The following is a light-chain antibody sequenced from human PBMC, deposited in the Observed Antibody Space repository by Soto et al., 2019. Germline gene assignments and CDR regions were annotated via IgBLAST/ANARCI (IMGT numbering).Light chain of an antibody. CDR3: QSYDNSLRGWL. Sequence: QSVLTQPPSVSGAPGQRVTISCTGSASNFGAGYDVHWDQQIPGTAPKLLIFETTSRPSGVTDRFAASKSGTAASLAITGLQTEDEAHYSCQSYDNSLRGWLFCGVPNLTVL. J-gene: IGLJ3*02. CDR1: ASNFGAGYD. CDR2: ETT. V-gene: IGLV1-40*01.